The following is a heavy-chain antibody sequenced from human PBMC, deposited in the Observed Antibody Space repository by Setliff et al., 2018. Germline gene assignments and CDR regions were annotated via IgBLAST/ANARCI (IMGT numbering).Heavy chain of an antibody. CDR1: GDSITSNSYH. CDR2: IYYSGST. Sequence: PSETLSLTCTVSGDSITSNSYHWGWIRQPPGKGLEWIGSIYYSGSTNYNPSLKSRVTISVDTSKNQFSLKLSSVTAADTAVYYCARDKRLGKDYYYGMDVWGQGTTVTVSS. D-gene: IGHD7-27*01. CDR3: ARDKRLGKDYYYGMDV. J-gene: IGHJ6*02. V-gene: IGHV4-39*07.